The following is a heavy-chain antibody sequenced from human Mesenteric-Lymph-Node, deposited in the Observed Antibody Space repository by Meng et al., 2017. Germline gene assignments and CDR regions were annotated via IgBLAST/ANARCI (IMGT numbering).Heavy chain of an antibody. CDR1: GFTFSSYA. D-gene: IGHD3-22*01. CDR2: MSYDGTRK. Sequence: GESLKISCAASGFTFSSYAMHWVRQAPGQGLEWVAVMSYDGTRKHYADSVRGRFTISRDNSKNTLYLQMNSLRAEDTAVYYCARDYYDSSGYSALDYWGQGTLVTVSS. J-gene: IGHJ4*02. V-gene: IGHV3-30*07. CDR3: ARDYYDSSGYSALDY.